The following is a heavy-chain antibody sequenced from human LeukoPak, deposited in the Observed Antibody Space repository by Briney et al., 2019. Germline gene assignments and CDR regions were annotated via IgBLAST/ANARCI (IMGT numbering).Heavy chain of an antibody. V-gene: IGHV4-31*03. CDR1: GGSISSGGYY. CDR2: IYYSGST. D-gene: IGHD1-14*01. Sequence: PSETLSLTCTVSGGSISSGGYYWSWICQHPGKGLEWIGYIYYSGSTYYNPSLKSRVTISVDTSKNQFSLKLSSVTAADTAVYYCARGAKTGRTVWGQGTLVTVSS. CDR3: ARGAKTGRTV. J-gene: IGHJ4*02.